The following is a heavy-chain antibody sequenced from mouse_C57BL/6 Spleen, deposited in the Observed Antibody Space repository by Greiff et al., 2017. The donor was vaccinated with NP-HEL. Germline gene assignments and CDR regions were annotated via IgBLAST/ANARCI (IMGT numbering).Heavy chain of an antibody. D-gene: IGHD2-4*01. CDR3: AKKDDYDAFAMDY. J-gene: IGHJ4*01. CDR2: IWRGGST. V-gene: IGHV2-5*01. CDR1: GFSLTSYG. Sequence: QVQLKESGPGLVQPSQSLSITCTVSGFSLTSYGVHWVRQSPGKGLEWLGVIWRGGSTDYNAAFMSRLSITKDNSKSQVFFKMNSLQADDTAIYYCAKKDDYDAFAMDYWGQGTSVTVSS.